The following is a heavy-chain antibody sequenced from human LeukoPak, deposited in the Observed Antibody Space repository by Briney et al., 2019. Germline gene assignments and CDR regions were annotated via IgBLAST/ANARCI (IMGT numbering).Heavy chain of an antibody. Sequence: SVKVSCKASGGTFSSYTISCVRQAPGQGLEWMGRIIPILGIANYAQKFQGRVTITADKSTSTAYMELSSLRSEDTAVYYCARGVRCSGGSCYSRAGNWFDPWGQGTLVTVSS. CDR3: ARGVRCSGGSCYSRAGNWFDP. CDR2: IIPILGIA. V-gene: IGHV1-69*02. J-gene: IGHJ5*02. D-gene: IGHD2-15*01. CDR1: GGTFSSYT.